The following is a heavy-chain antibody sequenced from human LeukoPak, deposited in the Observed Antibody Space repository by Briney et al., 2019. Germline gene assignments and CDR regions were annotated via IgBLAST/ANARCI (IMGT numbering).Heavy chain of an antibody. CDR2: ISAYNGNT. V-gene: IGHV1-18*01. CDR3: ARLLGTAANDAFDI. D-gene: IGHD2-2*01. CDR1: GYTFTSYG. Sequence: GASVKVSCKASGYTFTSYGISWVRQAPGQGLEWMGWISAYNGNTNYAQKLQGRVTMTTDTSTSTACMELRSLRSDDTAVYYCARLLGTAANDAFDIWGQGTMVTVSS. J-gene: IGHJ3*02.